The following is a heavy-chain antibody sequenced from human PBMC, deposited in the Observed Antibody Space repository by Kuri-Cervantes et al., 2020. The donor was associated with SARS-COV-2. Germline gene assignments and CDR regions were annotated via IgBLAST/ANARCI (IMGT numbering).Heavy chain of an antibody. CDR2: IDWDDDK. CDR3: ARTLYSGYVCDP. CDR1: GFSLSTSGMR. V-gene: IGHV2-70*04. J-gene: IGHJ5*02. Sequence: SGPTLVKPTQTLTLTCTFSGFSLSTSGMRVSWIRQPPGKALEWLARIDWDDDKFYSTSLKTRLTISKDTSKNQVVLTMTNMDPVDTATYYCARTLYSGYVCDPWGQGTLVTGSS. D-gene: IGHD5-12*01.